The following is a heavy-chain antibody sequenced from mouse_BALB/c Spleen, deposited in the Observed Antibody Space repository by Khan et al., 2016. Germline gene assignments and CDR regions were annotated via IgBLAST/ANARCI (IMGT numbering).Heavy chain of an antibody. V-gene: IGHV1-20*02. CDR1: GYSFTGYF. Sequence: VQLQQPGPELVKPGASVKISCKASGYSFTGYFINWVMQSHGKSLEWIGRINPYNGDTFYNQKFKGKATLTVDTSSSKAHMELRSLASEDSAVYYCAIGFNDYDGFAYWGQGTLVTVSA. D-gene: IGHD2-4*01. CDR3: AIGFNDYDGFAY. J-gene: IGHJ3*01. CDR2: INPYNGDT.